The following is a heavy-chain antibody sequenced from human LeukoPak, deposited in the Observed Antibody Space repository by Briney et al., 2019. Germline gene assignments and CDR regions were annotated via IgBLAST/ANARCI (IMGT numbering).Heavy chain of an antibody. J-gene: IGHJ6*02. V-gene: IGHV4-34*01. D-gene: IGHD3-22*01. CDR1: GGSFSGYY. CDR3: AREYYYDSSGYFGYYYYGMDV. Sequence: SETLSLTCAVYGGSFSGYYWSWIRQPPGKGLEWIGEINHSGSTNYNPSLKSRVTISVDTSKNQFSLKLSSVTAADTAVYYCAREYYYDSSGYFGYYYYGMDVWGQGTTVTVSS. CDR2: INHSGST.